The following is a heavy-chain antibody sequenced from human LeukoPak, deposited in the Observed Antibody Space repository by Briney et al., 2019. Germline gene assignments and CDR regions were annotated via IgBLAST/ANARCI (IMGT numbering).Heavy chain of an antibody. CDR1: GFTFSSYS. J-gene: IGHJ4*02. D-gene: IGHD6-13*01. CDR2: ISSSSSYI. Sequence: GGSLRLSCAASGFTFSSYSMNWVRQAPGKGLEWVSSISSSSSYIYYADSVKGRFTISRDNAKNSLYLQMNSLRAEDTAVYYCAKVYSSSWYGDYWGQGTLVTVSS. CDR3: AKVYSSSWYGDY. V-gene: IGHV3-21*04.